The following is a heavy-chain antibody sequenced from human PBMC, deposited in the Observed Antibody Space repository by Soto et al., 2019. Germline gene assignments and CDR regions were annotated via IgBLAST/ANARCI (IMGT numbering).Heavy chain of an antibody. CDR1: GGTFSSYA. Sequence: GASVKVSCKASGGTFSSYAISWVRQAPGKGLDWMGGIIPIFGTANYAQKFQGRVTITADESTSTAYMELSSLRSEDTAVYYCARDSPTATVPRGYYYGMDVWGQGTTVTVSS. J-gene: IGHJ6*02. CDR3: ARDSPTATVPRGYYYGMDV. D-gene: IGHD4-17*01. CDR2: IIPIFGTA. V-gene: IGHV1-69*13.